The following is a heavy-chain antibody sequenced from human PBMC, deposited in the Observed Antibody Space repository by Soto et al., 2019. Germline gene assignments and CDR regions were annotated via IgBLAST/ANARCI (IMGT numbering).Heavy chain of an antibody. Sequence: GESLKISCKVSGYSFTSYWIGCVRQMPGKGLEWMGIIYPGDSDTRYSPSFQGQVTISADKSISTAYLQWSSLKASDTAMYYCARHGLGYYCSGGSCYSGIDYWGQGTLVTVSS. J-gene: IGHJ4*02. CDR1: GYSFTSYW. CDR2: IYPGDSDT. CDR3: ARHGLGYYCSGGSCYSGIDY. V-gene: IGHV5-51*01. D-gene: IGHD2-15*01.